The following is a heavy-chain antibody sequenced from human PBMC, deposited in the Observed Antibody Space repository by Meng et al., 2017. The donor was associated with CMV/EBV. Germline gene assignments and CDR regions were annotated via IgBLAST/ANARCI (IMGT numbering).Heavy chain of an antibody. J-gene: IGHJ4*02. CDR3: AGDTLNWNFDY. D-gene: IGHD1-1*01. CDR1: GYTFTDYG. CDR2: ISTYNGNT. Sequence: ASVKVSCKASGYTFTDYGITWVRQAPGQGLEWMRWISTYNGNTNYAQRLQGRVTMTTDTSTNRAYMNLWRLRPDDTAVYYCAGDTLNWNFDYWGQGTPVTVSS. V-gene: IGHV1-18*01.